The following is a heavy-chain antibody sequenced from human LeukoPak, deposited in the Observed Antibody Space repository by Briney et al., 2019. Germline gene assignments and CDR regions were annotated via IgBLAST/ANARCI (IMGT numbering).Heavy chain of an antibody. D-gene: IGHD7-27*01. CDR1: GFKFGNYP. Sequence: GGSLRLSCAASGFKFGNYPMNWIRRAPGQGLEWVANINEDGSETYYVDSVMGRFTISRDNVRNSLYLQMDSLRVEHTATYYCARDFSGEFDYWGQGTLVTVST. CDR2: INEDGSET. CDR3: ARDFSGEFDY. V-gene: IGHV3-7*01. J-gene: IGHJ4*02.